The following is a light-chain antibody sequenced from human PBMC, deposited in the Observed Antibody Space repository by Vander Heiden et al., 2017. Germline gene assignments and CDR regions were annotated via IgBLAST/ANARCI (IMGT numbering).Light chain of an antibody. CDR3: QQRSNWPLT. V-gene: IGKV3-11*01. CDR1: QSVSSY. Sequence: DIVLTQSPATLSLSPGERATIPCRASQSVSSYIAWYQQKPGQAPRLLIYDAANRATGIPARFSGSGSGTDFTRTISSLEPEDFAVYYCQQRSNWPLTLGGGTKVEIK. J-gene: IGKJ4*01. CDR2: DAA.